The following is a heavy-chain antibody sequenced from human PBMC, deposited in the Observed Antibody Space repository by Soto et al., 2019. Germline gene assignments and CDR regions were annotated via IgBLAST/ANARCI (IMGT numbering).Heavy chain of an antibody. CDR1: GFTFTSSA. V-gene: IGHV1-58*01. J-gene: IGHJ4*02. CDR3: AASEASPTDRYQLLPKFDY. CDR2: IVVGSGNT. D-gene: IGHD2-2*01. Sequence: SVKVSSKASGFTFTSSAVQWVRQARGQRLEWIGWIVVGSGNTNYAQKFQERVTITRDMSTSTAYMELSSLRSEDTAVYYCAASEASPTDRYQLLPKFDYWGQGTLVTVSS.